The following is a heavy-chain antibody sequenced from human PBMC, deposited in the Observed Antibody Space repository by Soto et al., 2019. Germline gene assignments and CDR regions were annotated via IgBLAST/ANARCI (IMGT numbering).Heavy chain of an antibody. CDR3: ARSCSGAGCYRQIDL. D-gene: IGHD2-15*01. J-gene: IGHJ4*02. Sequence: XVSLRLSFAASGFSFSSYSMNWVRQAPGQGLEWISYITSGSTSIYYGDSVKGRFTISRDNAKNSLYLQMSSLRDEDTAVYYCARSCSGAGCYRQIDLWGQGTQVTVSS. CDR2: ITSGSTSI. V-gene: IGHV3-48*02. CDR1: GFSFSSYS.